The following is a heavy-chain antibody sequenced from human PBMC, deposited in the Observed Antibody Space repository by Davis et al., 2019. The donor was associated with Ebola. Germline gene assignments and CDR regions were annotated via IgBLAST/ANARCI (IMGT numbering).Heavy chain of an antibody. CDR3: AKDISPGITSYYYYGMDV. J-gene: IGHJ6*04. Sequence: GESLKISCAASGFIFSSYVMSWVRQAPGKRLEWVSTLRLSADTYYADSVKGRLPISIDNSKNTIYLQMNSLRAEDTALYYCAKDISPGITSYYYYGMDVWGKGTTVTVSS. V-gene: IGHV3-23*01. CDR2: LRLSADT. CDR1: GFIFSSYV. D-gene: IGHD3-10*01.